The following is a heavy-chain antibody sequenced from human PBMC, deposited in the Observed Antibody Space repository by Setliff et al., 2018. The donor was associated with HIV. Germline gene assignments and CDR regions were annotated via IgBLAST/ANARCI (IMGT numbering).Heavy chain of an antibody. J-gene: IGHJ3*01. CDR2: IIPILDIT. CDR3: AGPRGDEAFDV. CDR1: GCTSNTYA. Sequence: SVKVSCKASGCTSNTYAINWVRQAPGQGLEWVGQIIPILDITTYAQKFQGRVTITADESTSTMYMELSSLRSDDTAVYYCAGPRGDEAFDVWGQGTMVTVSS. V-gene: IGHV1-69*10. D-gene: IGHD3-10*01.